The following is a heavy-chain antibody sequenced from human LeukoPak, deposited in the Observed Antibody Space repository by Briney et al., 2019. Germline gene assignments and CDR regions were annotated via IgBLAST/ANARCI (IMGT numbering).Heavy chain of an antibody. CDR1: GGSISGYY. CDR3: ARESSTSGFDY. V-gene: IGHV4-59*01. D-gene: IGHD6-6*01. CDR2: ISYIGST. Sequence: SETLSLTCTVAGGSISGYYWSWIRQPPRKGLDWIGYISYIGSTNHNPSLKSRVSISVDTSRNQFSLRLRSVTAADTAVYYCARESSTSGFDYWGQGTLVTVSS. J-gene: IGHJ4*02.